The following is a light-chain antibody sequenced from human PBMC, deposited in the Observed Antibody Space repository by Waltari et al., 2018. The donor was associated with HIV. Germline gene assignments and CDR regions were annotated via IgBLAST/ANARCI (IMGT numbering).Light chain of an antibody. CDR1: RDIDTH. CDR3: QQYHDSPQT. CDR2: GAS. J-gene: IGKJ1*01. Sequence: VSAATGDTVTITCRASRDIDTHLAWYQHKPGSAPHLLIYGASTLQKGVPTRFSGSGSGTSFSLTVTCLQSEDFATYFCQQYHDSPQTFGQGTTV. V-gene: IGKV1-8*01.